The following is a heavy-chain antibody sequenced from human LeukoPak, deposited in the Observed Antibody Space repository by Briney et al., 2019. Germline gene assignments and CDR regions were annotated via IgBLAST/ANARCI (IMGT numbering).Heavy chain of an antibody. D-gene: IGHD4-17*01. CDR3: ARVQTTVTTSSWFDP. J-gene: IGHJ5*02. Sequence: ASVKVSYKASGYTFTSYGISWVRQAPGQGLEWMGWISAYNGNTNYAQKLQGRVTMTTDTSTNTAYMELRSLRSDDTAVYYCARVQTTVTTSSWFDPWGQGTLVTVSS. V-gene: IGHV1-18*01. CDR1: GYTFTSYG. CDR2: ISAYNGNT.